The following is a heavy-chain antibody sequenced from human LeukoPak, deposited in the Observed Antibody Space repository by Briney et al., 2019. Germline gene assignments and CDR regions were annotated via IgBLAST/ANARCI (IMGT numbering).Heavy chain of an antibody. CDR3: ARGLIVVVPAAPTESDAFDI. J-gene: IGHJ3*02. CDR2: INPNSGGT. D-gene: IGHD2-2*01. V-gene: IGHV1-2*02. CDR1: GYTFTSYD. Sequence: ASVKVSCKASGYTFTSYDINWVRQATGQGLEWMGWINPNSGGTNYAQKFQGRVTMTRDTSISTAYMELSRLRSDDTAVCYCARGLIVVVPAAPTESDAFDIWGQGTMVTVSS.